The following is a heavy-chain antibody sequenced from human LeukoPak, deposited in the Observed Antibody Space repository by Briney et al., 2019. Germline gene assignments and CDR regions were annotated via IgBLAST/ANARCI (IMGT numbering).Heavy chain of an antibody. V-gene: IGHV1-2*02. D-gene: IGHD6-13*01. Sequence: ASVKVSCKASGYTFTGYYMHWVRQAPGQGLEWMGWINVNSGGTNYAQKFYARVTMTRDTSISTAYMELSRLRSDDTAVYYCARDPGSFDYYYYYMDVWGKGTTVTVSS. CDR2: INVNSGGT. J-gene: IGHJ6*03. CDR3: ARDPGSFDYYYYYMDV. CDR1: GYTFTGYY.